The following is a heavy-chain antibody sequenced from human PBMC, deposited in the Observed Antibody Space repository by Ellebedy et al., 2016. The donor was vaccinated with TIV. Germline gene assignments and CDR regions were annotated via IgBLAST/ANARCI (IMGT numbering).Heavy chain of an antibody. CDR2: ISGSGGST. J-gene: IGHJ4*02. D-gene: IGHD3-3*01. CDR1: GFTFSSYA. CDR3: AKGDYDFWSGWAVDY. V-gene: IGHV3-23*01. Sequence: GESLKISXAASGFTFSSYAMSWVRQAPGKGLEWVSAISGSGGSTYYADSVKGRFTISRDNSKNTLYLQMNSLRAEDTAVYYCAKGDYDFWSGWAVDYWGQGTLVTVSS.